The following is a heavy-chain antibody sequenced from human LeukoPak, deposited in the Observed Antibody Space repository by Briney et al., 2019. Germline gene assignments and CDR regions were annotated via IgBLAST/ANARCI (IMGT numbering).Heavy chain of an antibody. CDR3: ARLKGRYYDILTGSTFDY. D-gene: IGHD3-9*01. CDR2: IYPGDSDT. Sequence: GESLKISCKGSGYSFTSYWIGWVRQMPGKGLEWMGIIYPGDSDTRYSPSFQGQVTISADKSISTAYLQWSSLKASDTAMYYCARLKGRYYDILTGSTFDYWGQGTLVTVSS. V-gene: IGHV5-51*01. J-gene: IGHJ4*02. CDR1: GYSFTSYW.